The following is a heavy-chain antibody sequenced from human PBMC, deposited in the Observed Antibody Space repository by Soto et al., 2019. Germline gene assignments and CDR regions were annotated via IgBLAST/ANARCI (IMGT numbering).Heavy chain of an antibody. CDR2: IDGDDDK. J-gene: IGHJ5*02. CDR3: ARATSYTSSWPSNWFDP. D-gene: IGHD6-13*01. CDR1: GFSLSTSKMS. Sequence: SGPTLATPTQTLTLTCTFSGFSLSTSKMSVSWIRQPPGKALEWLALIDGDDDKYYSTSLKTRLTISKDTSKNQVVLTMTNMDPVDTATYYCARATSYTSSWPSNWFDPWGQGTLVTVSS. V-gene: IGHV2-70*01.